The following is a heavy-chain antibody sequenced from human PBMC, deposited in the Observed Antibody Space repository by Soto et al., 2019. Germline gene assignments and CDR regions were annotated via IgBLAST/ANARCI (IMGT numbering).Heavy chain of an antibody. J-gene: IGHJ2*01. CDR2: INPNSGGT. V-gene: IGHV1-2*04. D-gene: IGHD4-17*01. Sequence: QVQLVQSGAEVKKPGASVKVSCKASGYTFTGYYMHWVRQAPGQGLEWMGWINPNSGGTNYAQKFQGWVTMTRDTSISTAYMELSRLRSDDTAVYYCARAPYGDYGDGWYFDLWGRGTLVTVSS. CDR3: ARAPYGDYGDGWYFDL. CDR1: GYTFTGYY.